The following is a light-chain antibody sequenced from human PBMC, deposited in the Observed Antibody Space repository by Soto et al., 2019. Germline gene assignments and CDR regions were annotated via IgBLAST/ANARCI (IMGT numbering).Light chain of an antibody. Sequence: QSVLTQSSSASASLGSSVKLTCTLSSGHSSYIIAWHQQQPGKAPRYLMKLEGSGSYNKGSGVPDRFSGSSSGADRYLTISNLQFEDEADYYCETWDSLVFGGGTKVTVL. CDR1: SGHSSYI. CDR3: ETWDSLV. V-gene: IGLV4-60*02. J-gene: IGLJ2*01. CDR2: LEGSGSY.